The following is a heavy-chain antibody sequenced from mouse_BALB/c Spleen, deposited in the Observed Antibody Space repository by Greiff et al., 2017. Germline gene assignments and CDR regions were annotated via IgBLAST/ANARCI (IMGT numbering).Heavy chain of an antibody. CDR1: GYSFTGYY. CDR2: ISCYNGAT. Sequence: LVKTGASVKISCKASGYSFTGYYMHWVKQSHGKSLEWIGYISCYNGATSYNQKFKGKATFTVDTSSSTAYMQFNSLTSEDSAVYYCARMAHYYYAMDYWGQGTSVTVSS. J-gene: IGHJ4*01. CDR3: ARMAHYYYAMDY. V-gene: IGHV1S34*01.